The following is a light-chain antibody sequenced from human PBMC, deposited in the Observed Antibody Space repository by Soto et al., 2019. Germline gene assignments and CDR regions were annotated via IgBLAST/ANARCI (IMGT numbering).Light chain of an antibody. V-gene: IGKV4-1*01. CDR3: QQYYSTPPT. CDR2: WAS. J-gene: IGKJ1*01. Sequence: DIVMTQSPDSLAVSLGERATINCKSNQSVLYSSNNRNYLAWYQQKPGQPPKLLIYWASTRESGVPDRFSGSWSGTDFTLTISSLQAEDVAVYYCQQYYSTPPTFGQGTKVEIK. CDR1: QSVLYSSNNRNY.